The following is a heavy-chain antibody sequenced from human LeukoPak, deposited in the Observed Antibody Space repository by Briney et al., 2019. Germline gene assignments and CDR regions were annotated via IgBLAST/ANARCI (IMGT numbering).Heavy chain of an antibody. V-gene: IGHV1-8*01. CDR1: GYTFTSYD. CDR3: ARGGYDILTGYFNNDPVDY. D-gene: IGHD3-9*01. J-gene: IGHJ4*02. CDR2: MNPNSGNT. Sequence: ASVKVSCKASGYTFTSYDINWVRQATGQGLGWMGWMNPNSGNTGYAQKFQGRVTMTRNTSISTAYMELSSLRSEDTAVYYCARGGYDILTGYFNNDPVDYWGQGTLVTVSS.